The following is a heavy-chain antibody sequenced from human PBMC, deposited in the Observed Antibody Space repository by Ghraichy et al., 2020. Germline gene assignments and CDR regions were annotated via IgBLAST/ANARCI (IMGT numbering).Heavy chain of an antibody. V-gene: IGHV4-39*01. D-gene: IGHD6-6*01. J-gene: IGHJ5*02. Sequence: SETLSLTCTVSGGSISSYSDYWGWLRQSPGKGLEWIGSIYNSVSIHYNPSLRSRVTISIDTSKDQFSLRLTSVTAADTAVYYCARNKTGSLSGWFDPWGQGSLVLVSS. CDR3: ARNKTGSLSGWFDP. CDR2: IYNSVSI. CDR1: GGSISSYSDY.